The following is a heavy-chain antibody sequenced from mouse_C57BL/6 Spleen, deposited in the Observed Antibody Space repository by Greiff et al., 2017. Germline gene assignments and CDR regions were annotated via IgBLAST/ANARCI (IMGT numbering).Heavy chain of an antibody. CDR1: GYAFSSSW. CDR3: APIYYGNEGFAY. V-gene: IGHV1-82*01. J-gene: IGHJ3*01. D-gene: IGHD2-1*01. Sequence: QVQLKQSGPELVKPGASVKISCKASGYAFSSSWMNWVKQRPGKGLEWIGRIYPGDGDTNYNGKFKGKATLTADKSSSTAYMQLSSLTSEDSAVYFCAPIYYGNEGFAYWGQGTLVTVSA. CDR2: IYPGDGDT.